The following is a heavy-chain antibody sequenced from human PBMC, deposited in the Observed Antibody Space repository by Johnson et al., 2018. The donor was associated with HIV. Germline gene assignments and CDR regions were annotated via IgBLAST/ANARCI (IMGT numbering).Heavy chain of an antibody. CDR1: GFTVSSNY. V-gene: IGHV3-66*01. CDR2: IYSGGST. J-gene: IGHJ3*02. D-gene: IGHD4-17*01. Sequence: VQLVESGGGVVQPGGSLRLSCAASGFTVSSNYMSWVRQAPGKGLEWVSVIYSGGSTYYADSVRGRFIISRDNSKDTLYLQMNSLRDEDTAVYYCARVVRYGFDIWGQGTMVTVSS. CDR3: ARVVRYGFDI.